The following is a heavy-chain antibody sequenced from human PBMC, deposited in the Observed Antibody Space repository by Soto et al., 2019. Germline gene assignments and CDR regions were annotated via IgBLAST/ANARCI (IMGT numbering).Heavy chain of an antibody. CDR2: IYYSGST. J-gene: IGHJ4*02. CDR3: ARDKIQWELDT. V-gene: IGHV4-59*01. Sequence: QVQLQESGPGLVKPSETLSLTCTVSGGSISSYYWSWIRQPPGKGLEWIGYIYYSGSTNYNPSLKSRVTISVDTSKNQFSLKLSSVTAADTAVYYCARDKIQWELDTWGQGTLVTVSS. CDR1: GGSISSYY. D-gene: IGHD1-26*01.